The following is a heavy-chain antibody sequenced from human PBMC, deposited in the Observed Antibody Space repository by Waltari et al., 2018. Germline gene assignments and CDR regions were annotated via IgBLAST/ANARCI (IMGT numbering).Heavy chain of an antibody. CDR1: GYNLIALS. D-gene: IGHD6-19*01. J-gene: IGHJ4*02. V-gene: IGHV1-24*01. CDR2: SDPEHGET. CDR3: ATGITVAGNLDF. Sequence: QVQMEQSGPEVKRPGASVRVSYTVPGYNLIALSLHWVRLAPGEGLEWMVGSDPEHGETVYAQHFQGRITMTEDRSRDIAYMELSSLRSEDTAIYYCATGITVAGNLDFWGQGTQVTVSS.